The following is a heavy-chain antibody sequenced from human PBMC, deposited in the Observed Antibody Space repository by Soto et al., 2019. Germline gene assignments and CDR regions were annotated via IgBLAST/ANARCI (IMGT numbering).Heavy chain of an antibody. V-gene: IGHV3-9*01. D-gene: IGHD6-6*01. J-gene: IGHJ4*02. CDR3: TNSRGVAGRPLDD. CDR1: GFIFEDYA. Sequence: EVQLVESGGGLVQPGRSLRLSCAASGFIFEDYAMHWVRQAPGKGLEWVSSITWNSDSLAYTGSVKGRFTISRDNAKNSLYLEMDSLRPEDTALYFCTNSRGVAGRPLDDWGQGTFVTVSS. CDR2: ITWNSDSL.